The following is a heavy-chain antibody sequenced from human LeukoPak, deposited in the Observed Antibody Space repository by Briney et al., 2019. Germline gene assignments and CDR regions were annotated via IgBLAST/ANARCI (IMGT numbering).Heavy chain of an antibody. CDR3: ARGHDYYSEYFQH. Sequence: SETLSLTCTVSGASIDFESYYWTWVRQSAGKGLEWIGRIDHGGVTNYNPSLQSRVTISLDTSQKQFSLKLNSMTAADTAVYYCARGHDYYSEYFQHWGQGTLVSASS. CDR2: IDHGGVT. V-gene: IGHV4-61*02. CDR1: GASIDFESYY. D-gene: IGHD1-26*01. J-gene: IGHJ1*01.